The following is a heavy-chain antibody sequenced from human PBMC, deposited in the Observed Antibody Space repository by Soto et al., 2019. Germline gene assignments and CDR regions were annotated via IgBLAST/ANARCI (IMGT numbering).Heavy chain of an antibody. D-gene: IGHD3-3*01. V-gene: IGHV5-51*01. CDR3: ARDFRSNYYAF. CDR2: IYPDDSDT. J-gene: IGHJ4*02. Sequence: GESLKISCKGSGFTFTTYWIGWVRQVPGKGLEWMGVIYPDDSDTGYSPSFQGRVTISADKSNSTAYLQWSSLEASDTAVYYCARDFRSNYYAFWGQGTLVTVSS. CDR1: GFTFTTYW.